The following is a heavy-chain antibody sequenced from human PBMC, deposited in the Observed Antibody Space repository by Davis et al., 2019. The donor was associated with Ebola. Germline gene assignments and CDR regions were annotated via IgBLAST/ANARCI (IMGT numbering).Heavy chain of an antibody. CDR1: GFNFSSYW. Sequence: PGGSLRLSCAASGFNFSSYWMTWVRQAPGKGLEWVANIKQDGSEKYYVDSVRGRFTISRDNAKNSLYLQMRAEDTAVYYCARACSGGSCYSPYFEYWGQGTLVTVSS. CDR2: IKQDGSEK. V-gene: IGHV3-7*01. J-gene: IGHJ4*02. D-gene: IGHD2-15*01. CDR3: ARACSGGSCYSPYFEY.